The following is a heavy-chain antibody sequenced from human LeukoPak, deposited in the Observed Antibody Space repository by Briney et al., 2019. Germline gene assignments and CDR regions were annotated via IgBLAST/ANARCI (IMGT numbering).Heavy chain of an antibody. CDR2: ISSSGGST. CDR1: GFTFSSYA. J-gene: IGHJ4*02. Sequence: GGSLRLSCAASGFTFSSYAMSWVRQAPGKGLEWVSAISSSGGSTYYADSVKGRFTISRDNSKNTLYLQMNSLRAEDTAVYYCAKDSLPPNSGYDYWGQGTLVTVSS. CDR3: AKDSLPPNSGYDY. D-gene: IGHD5-12*01. V-gene: IGHV3-23*01.